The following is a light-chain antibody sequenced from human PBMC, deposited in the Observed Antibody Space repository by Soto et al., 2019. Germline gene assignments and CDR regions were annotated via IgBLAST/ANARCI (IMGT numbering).Light chain of an antibody. CDR2: DNN. CDR1: SSNVGYNY. CDR3: GTWDSSLSAVV. J-gene: IGLJ2*01. Sequence: QSVLTQPPSVSAAPGQKVTISCSGSSSNVGYNYVSWYQYVPGTAPKLLTYDNNKRPSGIPDRFSGSKSGTSATLGITGLQTGDEADYYCGTWDSSLSAVVFGGGTKVTVL. V-gene: IGLV1-51*01.